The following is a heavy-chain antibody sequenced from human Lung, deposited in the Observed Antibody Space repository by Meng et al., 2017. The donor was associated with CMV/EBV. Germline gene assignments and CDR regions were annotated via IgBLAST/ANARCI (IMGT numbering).Heavy chain of an antibody. V-gene: IGHV3-66*02. CDR1: GFTVSSNY. D-gene: IGHD6-6*01. J-gene: IGHJ4*02. CDR3: ARDPIEYSSSVADY. CDR2: IYSGGST. Sequence: SCAASGFTVSSNYMSWVRQAPGKGLEWVSVIYSGGSTYYADSVKGRFTISRDNSKNTLYLQMNSLRAGDTAVYYCARDPIEYSSSVADYWGQGTXVTGSS.